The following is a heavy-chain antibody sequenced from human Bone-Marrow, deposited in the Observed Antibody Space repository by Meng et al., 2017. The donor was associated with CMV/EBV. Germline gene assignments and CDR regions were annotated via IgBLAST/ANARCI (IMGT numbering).Heavy chain of an antibody. D-gene: IGHD1-26*01. V-gene: IGHV1-69*05. J-gene: IGHJ5*02. CDR3: ARDESWERDDQNWFDP. CDR1: GGTFSSYA. Sequence: SVKVSCKASGGTFSSYAISWVRQAPGQGLEWMGGIIPIFGTANYAQKFQGRVTITTDESTSTVYMELSSLRSEDTGVDYCARDESWERDDQNWFDPWGQGTLVTVSS. CDR2: IIPIFGTA.